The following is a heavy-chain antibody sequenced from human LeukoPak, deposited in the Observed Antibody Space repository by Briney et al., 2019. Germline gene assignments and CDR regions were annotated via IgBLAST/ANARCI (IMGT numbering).Heavy chain of an antibody. J-gene: IGHJ4*02. V-gene: IGHV5-51*01. CDR1: GYSFTSYW. D-gene: IGHD6-13*01. CDR2: IYPDDSDT. CDR3: ARRVSHGATAVNFAY. Sequence: GESLKISCKGSGYSFTSYWIGWVRQMPGKGLGWMGIIYPDDSDTRYSPSFQGQVTISADKSINTAYLQWSSLRASDTAMYYCARRVSHGATAVNFAYWGQGTLVTVSS.